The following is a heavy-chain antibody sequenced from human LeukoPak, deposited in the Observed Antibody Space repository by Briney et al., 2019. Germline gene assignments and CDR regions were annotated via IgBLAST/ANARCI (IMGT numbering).Heavy chain of an antibody. J-gene: IGHJ4*02. V-gene: IGHV4-59*01. CDR2: IYYSGSS. Sequence: PSETLSLTCTVSGGSMSGYYWGWIRQPPGQGLEWIGYIYYSGSSTHNPSLQSRVTMSVDTPKNQFSLKLRSVTAADTAVYYCARDKQPGDNWGPGTLVTVSS. CDR3: ARDKQPGDN. CDR1: GGSMSGYY. D-gene: IGHD5-18*01.